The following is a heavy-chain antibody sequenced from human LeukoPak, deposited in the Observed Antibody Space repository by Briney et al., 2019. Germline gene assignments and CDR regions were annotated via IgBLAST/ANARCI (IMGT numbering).Heavy chain of an antibody. V-gene: IGHV5-51*01. CDR3: ARQRLTGTERGDAFDI. CDR1: GYSFTSYW. CDR2: IYPGDSDT. J-gene: IGHJ3*02. D-gene: IGHD1-20*01. Sequence: LGESLKISCKGSGYSFTSYWIGWVRQMPGKGLEWMGIIYPGDSDTRYSPSFQGQVTISADKSISTAYLQWSSLKASDTAMYYCARQRLTGTERGDAFDIWGQGTMVTVSS.